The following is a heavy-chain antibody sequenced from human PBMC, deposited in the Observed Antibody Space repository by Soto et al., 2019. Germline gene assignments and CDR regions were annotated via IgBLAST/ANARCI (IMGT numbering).Heavy chain of an antibody. Sequence: GGSLRLSCAASGFTFSGYAMSWVRQAPGKGLEWVSIISGSGGSTYYADSVKGRFTISRDNSKNTLYLQMNSLRAEDTAVYYCASRSSGWYFVYWGQGTLVTVSS. CDR2: ISGSGGST. CDR3: ASRSSGWYFVY. V-gene: IGHV3-23*01. D-gene: IGHD6-19*01. CDR1: GFTFSGYA. J-gene: IGHJ4*02.